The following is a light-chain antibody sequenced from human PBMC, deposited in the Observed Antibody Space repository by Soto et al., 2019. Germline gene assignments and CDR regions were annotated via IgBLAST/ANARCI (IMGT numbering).Light chain of an antibody. CDR3: QYYDSSLSGVV. J-gene: IGLJ2*01. CDR2: GNS. V-gene: IGLV1-40*01. CDR1: SSNIGAGYD. Sequence: QSVLTQPPSVSGAPGQRVTISCTGSSSNIGAGYDVHWYQQLPGTAPKLLIYGNSNRPSGVPDRFSGSKSGTSASLAITGLRAEDEADYYCQYYDSSLSGVVFGGGTKLTVL.